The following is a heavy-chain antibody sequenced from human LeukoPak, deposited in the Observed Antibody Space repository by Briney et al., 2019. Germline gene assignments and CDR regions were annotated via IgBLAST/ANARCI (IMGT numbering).Heavy chain of an antibody. V-gene: IGHV3-74*01. CDR2: INTDGSST. CDR1: GFTFSSYW. D-gene: IGHD6-13*01. J-gene: IGHJ4*02. Sequence: GGSLRLSCAASGFTFSSYWMHWVRQAPWKGLVWVSRINTDGSSTSYADSVKGRFTISRDNAKNTLYLQMNSLRAEDTAVYYCAREDLAAAGTTFDYWGQGTLVTVSS. CDR3: AREDLAAAGTTFDY.